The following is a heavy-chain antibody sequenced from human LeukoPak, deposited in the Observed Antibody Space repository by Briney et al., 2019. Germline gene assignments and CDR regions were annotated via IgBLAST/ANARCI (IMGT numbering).Heavy chain of an antibody. CDR2: IWDDGSYK. CDR3: ASAPFFCFGGSCPYYMDV. CDR1: GFVFSRFA. J-gene: IGHJ6*03. Sequence: GRPLRLSCAASGFVFSRFAMHWVRQAPGKGLEWVASIWDDGSYKYHGDSVKGRFTITRDNSKNTLFLQMSGLRVEDTAVYYCASAPFFCFGGSCPYYMDVWGKGTLVTVSS. V-gene: IGHV3-33*01. D-gene: IGHD2-15*01.